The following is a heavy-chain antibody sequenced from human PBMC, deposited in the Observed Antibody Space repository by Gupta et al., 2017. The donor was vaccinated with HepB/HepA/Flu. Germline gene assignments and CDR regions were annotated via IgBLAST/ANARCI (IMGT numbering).Heavy chain of an antibody. V-gene: IGHV1-69*06. D-gene: IGHD2-15*01. CDR3: ARERYCSGDSCYSIAPALYFDY. CDR1: GGTFSSYA. J-gene: IGHJ4*02. CDR2: IIPIFGTA. Sequence: QVQLVQSGAEVKKPGSSVKVSCKASGGTFSSYAISWVRQAPGQGLEWMGGIIPIFGTANYAQKFQGRVTITADKSTSTAYMELSSLRSEDTAVYYCARERYCSGDSCYSIAPALYFDYWGQGTLVTVSS.